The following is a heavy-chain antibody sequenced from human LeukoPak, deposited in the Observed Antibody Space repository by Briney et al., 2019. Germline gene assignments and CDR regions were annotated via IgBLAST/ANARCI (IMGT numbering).Heavy chain of an antibody. V-gene: IGHV3-30*18. J-gene: IGHJ4*02. Sequence: PGGSLRLSCAASGFTFSSYGMHWVRQAPGKGLEWVAVISYDGSNKYYADSVKGRFTISRDNSKSTLYLQMNSLRAEDAAVYYCAKDGGYDYLWRGTRDYFDYWGQGTLVTVSS. CDR3: AKDGGYDYLWRGTRDYFDY. D-gene: IGHD5-12*01. CDR1: GFTFSSYG. CDR2: ISYDGSNK.